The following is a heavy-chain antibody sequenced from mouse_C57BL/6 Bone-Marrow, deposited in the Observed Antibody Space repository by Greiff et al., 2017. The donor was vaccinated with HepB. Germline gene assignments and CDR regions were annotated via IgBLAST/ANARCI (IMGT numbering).Heavy chain of an antibody. D-gene: IGHD1-1*01. V-gene: IGHV5-16*01. CDR3: ARVVAGDWYFDV. CDR1: GFTFSDYY. J-gene: IGHJ1*03. Sequence: EVMLVESEGGLVQPGSSMKLSCTASGFTFSDYYMAWVRQVPEKGLEWVANINYDGSSTYYLDSLKSRFIISRDNAKNILYLQMSSLKSEDTATYYCARVVAGDWYFDVWGTGTTVTVSS. CDR2: INYDGSST.